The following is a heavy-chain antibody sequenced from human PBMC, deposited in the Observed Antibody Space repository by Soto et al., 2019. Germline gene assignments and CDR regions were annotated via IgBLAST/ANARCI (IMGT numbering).Heavy chain of an antibody. CDR2: ITGSGTRS. D-gene: IGHD2-2*01. CDR3: AKAAHCSSASCYLPADV. Sequence: GGSLRLSCAASGFTFSNYAMTWVRQAPGQGLEWVSGITGSGTRSDHADSVEGRFAISRDNSKNTVYLQMDSLRVEDTAIYYCAKAAHCSSASCYLPADVWGQGATVTVSS. V-gene: IGHV3-23*01. CDR1: GFTFSNYA. J-gene: IGHJ6*02.